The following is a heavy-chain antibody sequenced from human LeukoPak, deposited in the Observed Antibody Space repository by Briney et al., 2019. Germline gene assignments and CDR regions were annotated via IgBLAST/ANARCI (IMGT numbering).Heavy chain of an antibody. J-gene: IGHJ4*02. CDR1: GGTFSSYA. D-gene: IGHD1-1*01. CDR2: ISAYNGNT. V-gene: IGHV1-18*01. Sequence: ASVKVSCKASGGTFSSYAISWVRQAPGQGLEWMGWISAYNGNTNYAQKLQGRVTMTTDTSTSTAYMELRSLRSDDTAVYYCARDLRYNWINFDYWGQGTLVTVSS. CDR3: ARDLRYNWINFDY.